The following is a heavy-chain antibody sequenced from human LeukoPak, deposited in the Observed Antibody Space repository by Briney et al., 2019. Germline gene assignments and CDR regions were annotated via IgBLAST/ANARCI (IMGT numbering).Heavy chain of an antibody. D-gene: IGHD6-19*01. CDR1: GFTFSSYG. Sequence: GGSLRLSCAASGFTFSSYGMHWVRQAPGKGLEWVAFIQYDGINKYYADSVKGRFTISRDNSKNTLCLQMNSLRTEDTTVYYCARRGAVAGTLDYWGQGTLVTVSS. J-gene: IGHJ4*02. CDR2: IQYDGINK. CDR3: ARRGAVAGTLDY. V-gene: IGHV3-30*19.